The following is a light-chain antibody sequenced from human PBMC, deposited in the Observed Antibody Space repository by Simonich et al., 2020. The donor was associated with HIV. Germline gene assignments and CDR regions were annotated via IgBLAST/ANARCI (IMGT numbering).Light chain of an antibody. Sequence: QSALTQPASVSGSPGQSITISCTGIRSDVGSYNLVSWYQQQPGKTPKLMIYVGSKRPSGVSNRFSVSNSGHTASLTISGLQAEDEADYYCCSYAGSSTLVFGGGTKLTVL. V-gene: IGLV2-23*01. J-gene: IGLJ3*02. CDR2: VGS. CDR1: RSDVGSYNL. CDR3: CSYAGSSTLV.